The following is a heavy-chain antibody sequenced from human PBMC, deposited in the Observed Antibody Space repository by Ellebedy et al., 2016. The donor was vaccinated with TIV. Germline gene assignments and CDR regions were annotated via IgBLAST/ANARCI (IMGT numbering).Heavy chain of an antibody. J-gene: IGHJ4*02. D-gene: IGHD6-19*01. CDR2: ISAYNCNT. CDR1: GYTFTSYG. V-gene: IGHV1-18*01. CDR3: ARGSSGWMAIDY. Sequence: AASVTVSCKASGYTFTSYGLSWVRQSPGQGLAWMGWISAYNCNTNYAQKLQVRVTMTTDTYTSTDYMELRSLRSDDTAVYYCARGSSGWMAIDYWGQGTLVTVSS.